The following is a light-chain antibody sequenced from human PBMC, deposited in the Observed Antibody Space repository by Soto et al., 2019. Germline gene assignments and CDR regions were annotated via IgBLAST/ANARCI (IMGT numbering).Light chain of an antibody. Sequence: EIVLTQSPATLSLSPGERATLSCRASQSVSSYLAWYQQKPGQAPRLLIYDASNRATGIPARFSGSGSGTDFGLTISSLDPETFAVYYCQQRSNWPPLWTFGQGTKVEIK. CDR3: QQRSNWPPLWT. J-gene: IGKJ1*01. CDR2: DAS. V-gene: IGKV3-11*01. CDR1: QSVSSY.